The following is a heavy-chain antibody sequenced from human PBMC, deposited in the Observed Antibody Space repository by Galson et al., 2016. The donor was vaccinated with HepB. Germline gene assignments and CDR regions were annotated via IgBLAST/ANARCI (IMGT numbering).Heavy chain of an antibody. Sequence: QSGAEVKKPGESLKISCKASGYNFSTYWIAWVRQMPGKGPEWMGTIYPGDSDTRYSPSFQGQVAISAEKSISTAYLHWSRLKASDTAMFYCARRDFWVLDSWGQGTLVT. CDR1: GYNFSTYW. CDR3: ARRDFWVLDS. V-gene: IGHV5-51*01. D-gene: IGHD3-3*01. CDR2: IYPGDSDT. J-gene: IGHJ4*02.